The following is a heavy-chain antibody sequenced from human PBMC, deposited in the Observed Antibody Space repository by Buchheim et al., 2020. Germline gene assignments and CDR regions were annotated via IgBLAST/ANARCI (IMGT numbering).Heavy chain of an antibody. CDR3: ARGYDYYDSSGYYHNAFDI. Sequence: QVQLQQWGAGLLKPSETLSLTCAVYGGSFSGYYWSWIRQPPGKGLEWIGEINHSGSTNYNPSLKSRVTISVDTSKTQFSLKLSSVTAADTAVYYCARGYDYYDSSGYYHNAFDIWGQGT. CDR2: INHSGST. D-gene: IGHD3-22*01. V-gene: IGHV4-34*01. CDR1: GGSFSGYY. J-gene: IGHJ3*02.